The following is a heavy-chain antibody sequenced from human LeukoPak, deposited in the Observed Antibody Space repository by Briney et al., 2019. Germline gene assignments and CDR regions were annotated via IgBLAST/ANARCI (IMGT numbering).Heavy chain of an antibody. CDR2: ISGGGGST. CDR3: AKDQVNDYGDYVGDY. Sequence: GGSLRLSCAASGVTFSSYGMSWVRQAPGKGRWWVSAISGGGGSTYYADSVEGRFTISRDNSKNTLYLQMGSLRAEDTAVYYCAKDQVNDYGDYVGDYWGQGTLVTVSS. CDR1: GVTFSSYG. D-gene: IGHD4-17*01. J-gene: IGHJ4*02. V-gene: IGHV3-23*01.